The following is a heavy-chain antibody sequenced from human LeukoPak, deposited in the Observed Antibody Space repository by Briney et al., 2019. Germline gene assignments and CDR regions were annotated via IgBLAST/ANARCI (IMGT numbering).Heavy chain of an antibody. V-gene: IGHV3-23*01. D-gene: IGHD5-18*01. J-gene: IGHJ4*02. CDR1: GFTFSTFA. CDR3: ATYRQVLLPFES. Sequence: LGGSLRLSCAASGFTFSTFAMIWVRQPPGKGLEWVSSIFPSGGEIHYADSVRGRFTISRDNSKSILSLQMNSLRAEDTAIYYCATYRQVLLPFESWGQGTLVTVSS. CDR2: IFPSGGEI.